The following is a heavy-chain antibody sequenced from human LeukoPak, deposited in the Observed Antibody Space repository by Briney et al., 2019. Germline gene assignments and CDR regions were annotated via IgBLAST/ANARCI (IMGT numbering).Heavy chain of an antibody. CDR2: ISGSCGST. D-gene: IGHD2-21*02. CDR3: AGGGDIYGIFDY. CDR1: GFTFSSYA. V-gene: IGHV3-23*01. J-gene: IGHJ4*02. Sequence: GGSLRLSCAASGFTFSSYAMSWARQAPGKGLEWVSAISGSCGSTYYADSVKGRLTISRDNSKNTLYLQMNSLRAEDTAAYYCAGGGDIYGIFDYWGQGTLVTVFS.